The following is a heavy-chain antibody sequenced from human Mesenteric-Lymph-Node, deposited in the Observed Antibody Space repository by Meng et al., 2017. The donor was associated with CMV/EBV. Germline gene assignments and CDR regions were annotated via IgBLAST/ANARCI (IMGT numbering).Heavy chain of an antibody. CDR3: ARDKRFLEWVLDY. J-gene: IGHJ4*02. Sequence: ASGFTFSSYWMSWVRQAPGKGLEWVDNIKQDGSEKYYVDSVKGRFTISRDNAKNSLYLQMNSLRAEDTAVYYCARDKRFLEWVLDYWGQGTLVTVSS. CDR2: IKQDGSEK. CDR1: GFTFSSYW. V-gene: IGHV3-7*04. D-gene: IGHD3-3*01.